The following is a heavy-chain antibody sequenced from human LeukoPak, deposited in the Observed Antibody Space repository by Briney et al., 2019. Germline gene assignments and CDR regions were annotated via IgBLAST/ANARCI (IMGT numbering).Heavy chain of an antibody. CDR3: ARAGAIVDTYFDY. Sequence: GASVKVSCKASGGTFSSYSINWVRQAPGQGLEWMGGINPIFGTANYAQKFQGRVTITTDESTSTAYVELSSLRSEDAAVYYCARAGAIVDTYFDYWGQGTLVTVSS. CDR2: INPIFGTA. V-gene: IGHV1-69*05. D-gene: IGHD5-12*01. CDR1: GGTFSSYS. J-gene: IGHJ4*02.